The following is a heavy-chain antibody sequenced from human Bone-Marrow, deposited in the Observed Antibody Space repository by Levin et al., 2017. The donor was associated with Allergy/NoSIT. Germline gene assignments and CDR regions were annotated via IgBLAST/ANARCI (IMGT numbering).Heavy chain of an antibody. V-gene: IGHV3-53*01. D-gene: IGHD6-19*01. CDR1: GFTVSSNY. Sequence: GGSLRLSCGISGFTVSSNYMSWVRQAPGKGLEWVSIIFTGGSTYYAGSVKGRFIISRDNSKNTLYLQMNNLRAEDTAVYYCARAGDGYSSGNFDYWGQGTLVTVSS. CDR3: ARAGDGYSSGNFDY. J-gene: IGHJ4*02. CDR2: IFTGGST.